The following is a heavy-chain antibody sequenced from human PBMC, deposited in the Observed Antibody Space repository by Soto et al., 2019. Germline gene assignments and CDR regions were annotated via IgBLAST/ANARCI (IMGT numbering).Heavy chain of an antibody. CDR3: ARPVVPATFDI. J-gene: IGHJ3*02. D-gene: IGHD2-21*01. Sequence: QFQLEQSGAEVKKPGVSVKVSCKPSGYSFSLHGISWVRQAPGQGLVWMGSISPSSGDTNYAERFQGRFTMTTDASTSTAYMGLRSLRSDYTAVYYCARPVVPATFDIWGQGTMVTVSS. CDR1: GYSFSLHG. V-gene: IGHV1-18*04. CDR2: ISPSSGDT.